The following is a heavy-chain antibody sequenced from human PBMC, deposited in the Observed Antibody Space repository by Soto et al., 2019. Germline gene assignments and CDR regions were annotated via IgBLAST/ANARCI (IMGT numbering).Heavy chain of an antibody. Sequence: PPGKGLEWIGEIYHSGSTNYNPSLKGRVTISVDKSKNQFSLKLSSVTAADTAVYYCARWRYSSSSNYYYMDVWGKGTTGTVSS. CDR3: ARWRYSSSSNYYYMDV. J-gene: IGHJ6*03. D-gene: IGHD6-6*01. CDR2: IYHSGST. V-gene: IGHV4-4*02.